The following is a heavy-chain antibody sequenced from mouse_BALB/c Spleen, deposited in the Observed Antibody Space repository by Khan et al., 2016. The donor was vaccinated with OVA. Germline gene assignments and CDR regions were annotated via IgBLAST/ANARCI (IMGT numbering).Heavy chain of an antibody. CDR1: GFTFSTYA. D-gene: IGHD1-1*01. CDR2: ISTGDTYT. V-gene: IGHV5-9-3*01. J-gene: IGHJ1*01. CDR3: ARPPITTVVATSYWFFDV. Sequence: VQLQQSGGGLVKSGGSLKLSCAASGFTFSTYAMSWVRQTPEKRLEWVATISTGDTYTYYPDSVKGRFTISRDNAKNTLYLQMSSLRSEDTAMYYCARPPITTVVATSYWFFDVWGAGTTVTVST.